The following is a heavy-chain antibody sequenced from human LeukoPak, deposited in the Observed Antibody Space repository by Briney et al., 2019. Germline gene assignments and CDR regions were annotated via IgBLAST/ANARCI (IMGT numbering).Heavy chain of an antibody. J-gene: IGHJ4*02. CDR1: GYTFTSYG. Sequence: ASVKVSCKASGYTFTSYGISWVRQAPGQGLEWMGWISAYNGNTNYAQKFQGRVTMTTDTSTSTAYMELSRLTSDDTAMYYCARDGDSRMVDFDYWGQGTLVTVSS. D-gene: IGHD3-10*01. CDR2: ISAYNGNT. V-gene: IGHV1-18*01. CDR3: ARDGDSRMVDFDY.